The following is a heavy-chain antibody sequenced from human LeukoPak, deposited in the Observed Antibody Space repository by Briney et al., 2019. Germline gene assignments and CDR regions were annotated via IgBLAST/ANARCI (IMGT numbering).Heavy chain of an antibody. CDR1: GFTFSSYA. J-gene: IGHJ4*02. D-gene: IGHD4-17*01. Sequence: QPGRSLRPSCAASGFTFSSYAMHWVRQAPGKGLEWVAVISYDGNSEYYADSVQGRFTISRDNFKHTLYLQMNSLRVEDTAVYYCARDPDYGSYFDYWGQGTLATVSS. CDR3: ARDPDYGSYFDY. V-gene: IGHV3-30-3*01. CDR2: ISYDGNSE.